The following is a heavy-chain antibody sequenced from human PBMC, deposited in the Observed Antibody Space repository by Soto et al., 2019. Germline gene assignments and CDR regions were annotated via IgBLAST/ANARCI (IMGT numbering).Heavy chain of an antibody. CDR1: GFTFRIYW. Sequence: PGGSLRLSCAASGFTFRIYWMSWVRQAPGKGLEWVAKIKQDGSEKYYVDSVKGRFTISRDNAKNSLDVQMNSLRAEDTAVYYCVRGSSYSSSWYAGFDIWGQGTMVTVSS. CDR2: IKQDGSEK. J-gene: IGHJ3*02. V-gene: IGHV3-7*05. D-gene: IGHD6-13*01. CDR3: VRGSSYSSSWYAGFDI.